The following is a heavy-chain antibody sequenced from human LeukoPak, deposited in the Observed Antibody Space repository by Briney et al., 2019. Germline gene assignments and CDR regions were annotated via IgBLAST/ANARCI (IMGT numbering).Heavy chain of an antibody. CDR2: IYSGGST. CDR1: GFTVSSNY. CDR3: ARLDYSGSFYFDY. J-gene: IGHJ4*02. Sequence: PGGSLRLSCAAPGFTVSSNYMSWVRQAPGKGLEWVSVIYSGGSTYYADSVKGRFTISRDNSKNTLYLQMNSLRAEDTAVYYCARLDYSGSFYFDYWGQGTLVTVSS. V-gene: IGHV3-53*01. D-gene: IGHD1-26*01.